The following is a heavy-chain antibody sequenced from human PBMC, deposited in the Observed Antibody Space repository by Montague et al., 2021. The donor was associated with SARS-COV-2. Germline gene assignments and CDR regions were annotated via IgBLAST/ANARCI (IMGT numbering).Heavy chain of an antibody. J-gene: IGHJ4*02. CDR2: IYYSGST. CDR1: GGSISSYY. D-gene: IGHD6-6*01. V-gene: IGHV4-59*01. Sequence: SETLSLTCTASGGSISSYYWSWIRQPPGKGLEWIGYIYYSGSTNYNPPLKSRVTISVDKTKNKHSLMLSSVTAADTAVYYCARGREYRSSAGFDYWGQGTLVTVSS. CDR3: ARGREYRSSAGFDY.